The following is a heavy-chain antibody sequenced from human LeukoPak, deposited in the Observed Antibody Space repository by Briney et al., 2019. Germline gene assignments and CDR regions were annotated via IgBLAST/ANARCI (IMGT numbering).Heavy chain of an antibody. CDR2: INPNSGGT. D-gene: IGHD3-22*01. V-gene: IGHV1-2*02. CDR3: ARADFLYYYDRGGWFDP. Sequence: ASVKVSCKASGYTFTGYYMHWVRQAPGQGLEWMGWINPNSGGTNYAQKFQGRVTMTRDTSIGTAYMELSGLRSDDTAVYYCARADFLYYYDRGGWFDPWGQGTLVTVSS. CDR1: GYTFTGYY. J-gene: IGHJ5*02.